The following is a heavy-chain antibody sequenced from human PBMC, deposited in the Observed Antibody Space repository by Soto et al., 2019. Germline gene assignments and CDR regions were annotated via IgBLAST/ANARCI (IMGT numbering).Heavy chain of an antibody. Sequence: QVQLVQSGAEVKKPGASVKVSCKASGYTFSNYGISWVRQGPGQGLEWMGGISGYNGNTHDEEKGQDRIKMTTDTSTSTTYLEMRSLRSDDTAVYFCARDPGFGFGYSYAFAMDVWGQGTTVTVSS. V-gene: IGHV1-18*01. D-gene: IGHD5-18*01. CDR3: ARDPGFGFGYSYAFAMDV. J-gene: IGHJ6*02. CDR2: ISGYNGNT. CDR1: GYTFSNYG.